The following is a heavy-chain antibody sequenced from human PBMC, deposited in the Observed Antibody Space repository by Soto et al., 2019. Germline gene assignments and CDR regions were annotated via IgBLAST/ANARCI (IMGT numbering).Heavy chain of an antibody. V-gene: IGHV1-69*13. D-gene: IGHD2-2*01. CDR2: IIPIFGTA. J-gene: IGHJ6*02. CDR1: GGTFSSYA. CDR3: ASHGGGVVPAAIPLEGMDV. Sequence: SVKVSCKASGGTFSSYAISWVRQAPGQGLEWMGGIIPIFGTANYAQKFQGRVTITADESTSTAYMELSNLRSEDTAVYYCASHGGGVVPAAIPLEGMDVWGQGTTVTVSS.